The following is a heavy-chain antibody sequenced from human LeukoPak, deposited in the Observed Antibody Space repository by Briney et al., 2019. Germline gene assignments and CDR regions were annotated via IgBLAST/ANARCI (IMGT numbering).Heavy chain of an antibody. V-gene: IGHV4-61*01. D-gene: IGHD1-26*01. Sequence: PSETLSLTCTVSGGSVSSGSYYWSWIRQPPGKGLEWIGYIYYSGSTNYSPSLKSRVTISVDTSKNQFSLKLSSVTAADTAVYYCARVTVGASWFDYWGQGTLVTVSS. CDR2: IYYSGST. J-gene: IGHJ4*02. CDR1: GGSVSSGSYY. CDR3: ARVTVGASWFDY.